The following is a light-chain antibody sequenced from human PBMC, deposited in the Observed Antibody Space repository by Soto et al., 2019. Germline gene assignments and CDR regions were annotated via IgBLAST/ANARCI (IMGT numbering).Light chain of an antibody. CDR1: RSDIGDYDY. Sequence: QSPLTQPASVSGSPGQSITISCTGTRSDIGDYDYVSWYQHLPGKAPKLLIFDVTHRPSGVSDRFSGSKSGNTASLTISGVRPEDEADYYCCSYTDIALDVVFGGGTKVTVL. CDR3: CSYTDIALDVV. CDR2: DVT. J-gene: IGLJ2*01. V-gene: IGLV2-14*01.